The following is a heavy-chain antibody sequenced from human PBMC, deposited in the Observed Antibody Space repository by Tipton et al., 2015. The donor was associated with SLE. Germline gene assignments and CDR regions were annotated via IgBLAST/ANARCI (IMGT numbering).Heavy chain of an antibody. CDR2: IDYSGTT. V-gene: IGHV4-39*02. CDR1: GGSISGSSYY. D-gene: IGHD3-3*01. CDR3: AKVTVFGVAIFGYNWFDP. J-gene: IGHJ5*02. Sequence: TLSLTCTVSGGSISGSSYYWGWIRQPPGKGLEWIGSIDYSGTTYYNPSLESRVTISVDTSKNQFSLKLSSVTAADTAIYYCAKVTVFGVAIFGYNWFDPWGQGTLVTVAS.